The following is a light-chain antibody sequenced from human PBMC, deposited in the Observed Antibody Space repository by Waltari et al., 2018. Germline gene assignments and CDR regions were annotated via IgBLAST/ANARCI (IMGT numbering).Light chain of an antibody. Sequence: DIQMTQSSSTLSASIGDRVTITCRASQSINSFLNWYQQKPGKAPQLLIYAASDLHSGVPSRFSGSGYGTDFSLTISSLQPEDFATYYCQQSYNDFLSFGGGTKVEIK. CDR2: AAS. J-gene: IGKJ4*01. CDR1: QSINSF. V-gene: IGKV1-39*01. CDR3: QQSYNDFLS.